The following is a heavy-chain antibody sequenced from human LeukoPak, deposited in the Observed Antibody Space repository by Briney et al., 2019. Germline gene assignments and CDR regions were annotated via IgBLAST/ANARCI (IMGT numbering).Heavy chain of an antibody. J-gene: IGHJ4*02. Sequence: GGSLRLSCAASGFTFSNAWMSWVRQAPGKGLEWVGRIKSKTDGGTTDYAAPVKGRFTISRDDSKNTLYLQMNSLKTEDTAVYSCTTGIVVAILSRDYWGQGTLVTVSS. CDR3: TTGIVVAILSRDY. D-gene: IGHD3-22*01. V-gene: IGHV3-15*01. CDR1: GFTFSNAW. CDR2: IKSKTDGGTT.